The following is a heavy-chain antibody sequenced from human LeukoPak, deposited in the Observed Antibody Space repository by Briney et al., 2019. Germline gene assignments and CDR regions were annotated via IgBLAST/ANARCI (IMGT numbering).Heavy chain of an antibody. D-gene: IGHD6-19*01. CDR1: GXSISRYY. J-gene: IGHJ4*02. CDR2: IYYSGST. V-gene: IGHV4-59*08. Sequence: PSETLSLTCTVSGXSISRYYGSWIRQPPGKGLEWIGNIYYSGSTNYKPSLKSRVTISVDTSKNQFSLKLSSVTAADTAVYFCARHAIASGWYAQPDYFDYWGQGILVTVSS. CDR3: ARHAIASGWYAQPDYFDY.